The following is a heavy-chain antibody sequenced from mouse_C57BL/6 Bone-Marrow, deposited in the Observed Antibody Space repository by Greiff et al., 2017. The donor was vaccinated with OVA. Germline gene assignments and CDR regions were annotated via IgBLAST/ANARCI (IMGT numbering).Heavy chain of an antibody. J-gene: IGHJ2*01. CDR2: INPSTGGT. CDR1: GYSFTGYY. V-gene: IGHV1-42*01. D-gene: IGHD1-1*01. CDR3: AREVVATDYFDY. Sequence: VQLQQSGPELVEPGASVKISCKASGYSFTGYYMNWVKQSPEKSLEWIGEINPSTGGTTYNQKFKAKATLTVDKSSSTAYMQLKSLTSEDSAVYYCAREVVATDYFDYWGQGTTLTVSA.